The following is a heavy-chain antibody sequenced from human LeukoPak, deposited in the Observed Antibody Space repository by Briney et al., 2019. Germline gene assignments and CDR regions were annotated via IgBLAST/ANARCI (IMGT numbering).Heavy chain of an antibody. CDR3: ARMVGGSYLGAPRGYYFDY. J-gene: IGHJ4*02. V-gene: IGHV4-61*02. D-gene: IGHD1-26*01. CDR2: IYPSGST. CDR1: GGSINSAGYY. Sequence: KASQTLSLTCTVSGGSINSAGYYWSWIRQPAGKGLEWIGRIYPSGSTNYNPSLKSRVTISLDTSKNQFSLKVTSVTAADTAVYYCARMVGGSYLGAPRGYYFDYWGQGTLVTVSS.